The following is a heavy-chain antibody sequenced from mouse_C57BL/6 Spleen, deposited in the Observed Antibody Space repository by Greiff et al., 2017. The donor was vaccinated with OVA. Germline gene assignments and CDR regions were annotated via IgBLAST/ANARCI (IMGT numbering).Heavy chain of an antibody. Sequence: QVQLQQPGAELARPGASVKLSCKASGYTFTSYGISWVKQRTGQGLEWIGEIYPRSGNTYYNEKFKGKATLTADKSSSTAYMELRSLTSEDSAVYFCARLTGTSRQVRFDYWGQGTTLTVSS. CDR1: GYTFTSYG. V-gene: IGHV1-81*01. D-gene: IGHD4-1*01. CDR2: IYPRSGNT. J-gene: IGHJ2*01. CDR3: ARLTGTSRQVRFDY.